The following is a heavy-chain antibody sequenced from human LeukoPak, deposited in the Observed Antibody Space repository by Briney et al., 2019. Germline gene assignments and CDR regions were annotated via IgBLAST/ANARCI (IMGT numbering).Heavy chain of an antibody. V-gene: IGHV3-11*01. CDR1: GFTFIDYY. D-gene: IGHD2-21*01. CDR2: ISSTGSTI. CDR3: ARDRRDLYYYYGMDV. Sequence: GGSLRLSCAASGFTFIDYYMTWIRQAPGKGREGVSYISSTGSTIYYADSVKGRFTISRDNAKNSLYLQMNSLRAEDTAVYYCARDRRDLYYYYGMDVWGQGTTVTVSS. J-gene: IGHJ6*02.